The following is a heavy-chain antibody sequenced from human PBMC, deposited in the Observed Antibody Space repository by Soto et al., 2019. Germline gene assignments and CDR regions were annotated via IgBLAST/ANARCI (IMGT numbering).Heavy chain of an antibody. CDR3: ARGGVWPYSSSSNFDY. Sequence: QVQLVQSGAEVKKPGASVKVSCKASGYTFTGYYMHWVRQAPGQGLEWMGWINPNSGGTNYAQKFQGWVTRTRDTSISTAYMELSRLRSDDTAVYYCARGGVWPYSSSSNFDYWGQGTLVTVSS. CDR2: INPNSGGT. V-gene: IGHV1-2*04. J-gene: IGHJ4*02. CDR1: GYTFTGYY. D-gene: IGHD6-6*01.